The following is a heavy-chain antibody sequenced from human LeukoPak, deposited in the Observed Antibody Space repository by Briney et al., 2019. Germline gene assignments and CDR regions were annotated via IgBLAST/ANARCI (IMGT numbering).Heavy chain of an antibody. CDR1: GFTFSSYE. J-gene: IGHJ3*02. Sequence: GGSLRLSCAASGFTFSSYEMNWVRQAPGKGLEWVSYISSSGSTIYYADSVKGRFTISRDNAQNSLSLQMNSLRVEDTAVYYCARDLEPDAFDIWGQGTIVTVSS. CDR2: ISSSGSTI. CDR3: ARDLEPDAFDI. V-gene: IGHV3-48*03. D-gene: IGHD1-1*01.